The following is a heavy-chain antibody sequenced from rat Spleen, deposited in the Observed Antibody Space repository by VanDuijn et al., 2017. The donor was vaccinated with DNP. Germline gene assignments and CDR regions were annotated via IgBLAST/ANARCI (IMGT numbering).Heavy chain of an antibody. D-gene: IGHD1-2*01. CDR3: TTDGYSSYSPLDY. Sequence: EVQLVESGGGLVRPGRSLKLSCAASGFTFSNYDMAWVRQAPTKGLEWVASISYDGGSTYYRDSVKGRFTISRDNAKSSLYLQMDSLRSEDTATYYCTTDGYSSYSPLDYWGQGVMVTISS. J-gene: IGHJ2*01. CDR1: GFTFSNYD. CDR2: ISYDGGST. V-gene: IGHV5-20*01.